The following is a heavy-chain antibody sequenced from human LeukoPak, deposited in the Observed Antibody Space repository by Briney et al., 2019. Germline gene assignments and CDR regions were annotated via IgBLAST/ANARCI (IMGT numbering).Heavy chain of an antibody. CDR3: ARSLAAAGRDYGGNSAVY. D-gene: IGHD4-23*01. Sequence: SETLSLTCTVSGGSISSYYWAWIRQPPGKGLEWIGCVFYNGTTNYNPSLKSRVTMSVDTSKNQFSLKLSSVTAADTAVYYCARSLAAAGRDYGGNSAVYWGQGTLVTVSS. V-gene: IGHV4-59*12. J-gene: IGHJ4*02. CDR1: GGSISSYY. CDR2: VFYNGTT.